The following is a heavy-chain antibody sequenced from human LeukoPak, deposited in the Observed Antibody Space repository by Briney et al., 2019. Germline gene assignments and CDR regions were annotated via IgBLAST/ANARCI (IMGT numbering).Heavy chain of an antibody. J-gene: IGHJ3*02. V-gene: IGHV3-21*01. CDR1: GFTFSSYS. CDR2: ISSSSSYI. Sequence: GGSLRLSCAASGFTFSSYSMNWVRQAPGKGLEWVSSISSSSSYIYYADSVKGRFTISRDNAKNSLYLQMNSLRAEDTAVYYCARDTDLYYDFWSGYRIDAFDIWGQGTMVTVSS. CDR3: ARDTDLYYDFWSGYRIDAFDI. D-gene: IGHD3-3*01.